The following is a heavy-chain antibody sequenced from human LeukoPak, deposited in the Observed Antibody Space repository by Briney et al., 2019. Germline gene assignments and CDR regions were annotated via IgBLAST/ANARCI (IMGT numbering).Heavy chain of an antibody. CDR2: INPNSGGT. J-gene: IGHJ4*02. D-gene: IGHD5-18*01. V-gene: IGHV1-2*06. Sequence: ASVKVSCKASGYTFTGYYMHWVRQAPGQGLEWMGRINPNSGGTNYAQKFQGRVTMTRDTSISTAYMELSRLRSDDTAVYYCARGHTAMVTLDYWGQGTLVTVSS. CDR1: GYTFTGYY. CDR3: ARGHTAMVTLDY.